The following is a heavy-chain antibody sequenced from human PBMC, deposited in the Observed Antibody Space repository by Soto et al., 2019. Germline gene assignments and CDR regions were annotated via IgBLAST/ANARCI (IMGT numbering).Heavy chain of an antibody. CDR2: ISASGGNT. D-gene: IGHD4-17*01. CDR3: AKDPDDYGDYRGDY. CDR1: GFTFNNNA. V-gene: IGHV3-23*01. Sequence: EAQLLESGGGLVQPGGSLRLSCAVSGFTFNNNAMNWVRQAPGKGLEWVSTISASGGNTFYADSVKGRFTTSRDISKNTLYLQMNGLRAEGTAVYYCAKDPDDYGDYRGDYWGQGTLVTVSS. J-gene: IGHJ4*02.